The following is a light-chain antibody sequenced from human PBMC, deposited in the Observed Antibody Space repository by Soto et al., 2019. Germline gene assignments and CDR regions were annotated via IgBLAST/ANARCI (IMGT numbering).Light chain of an antibody. CDR2: DAS. V-gene: IGKV3-15*01. CDR1: QSVSSY. J-gene: IGKJ2*01. CDR3: QQYSNWPPLYT. Sequence: EIVMTQSPATLSVSPGERATLSCRASQSVSSYLAWYQQKPGLPPRLLIYDASTRATGIPDRFSGSGSGTDFTLTMSSMQSADFAVYYCQQYSNWPPLYTFGRGTKLEI.